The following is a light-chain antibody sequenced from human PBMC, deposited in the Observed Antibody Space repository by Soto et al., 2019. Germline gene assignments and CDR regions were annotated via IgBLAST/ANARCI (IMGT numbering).Light chain of an antibody. Sequence: EVGMTQSPATLSVSPGERATLSCRASETVSPNLAWYQQKPGQAPRLLISGASTMAPGISDMFRGSGSGTAFTLTIISLLSEDSSIYYCQQYFEWPPMTFGQGTKVEI. CDR1: ETVSPN. CDR3: QQYFEWPPMT. J-gene: IGKJ1*01. V-gene: IGKV3-15*01. CDR2: GAS.